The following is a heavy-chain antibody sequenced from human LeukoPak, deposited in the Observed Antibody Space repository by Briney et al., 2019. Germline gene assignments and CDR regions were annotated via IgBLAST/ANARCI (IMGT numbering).Heavy chain of an antibody. J-gene: IGHJ4*02. CDR1: GFTFRNYA. D-gene: IGHD3-22*01. V-gene: IGHV3-23*01. Sequence: GGSLTLSCACSGFTFRNYAMSCVGQAPGQGLEWVSVISSSGGSTYYADSVKGRFTISRDNSKNTLNLQMNSLRAEDTAVYYCAKDGSSGYYYFDHWGQGTLVTVSS. CDR3: AKDGSSGYYYFDH. CDR2: ISSSGGST.